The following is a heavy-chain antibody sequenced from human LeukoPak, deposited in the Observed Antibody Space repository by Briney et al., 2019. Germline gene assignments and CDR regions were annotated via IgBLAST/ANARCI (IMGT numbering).Heavy chain of an antibody. D-gene: IGHD3-10*01. CDR3: ARSDYGTGRYAFYFDY. J-gene: IGHJ4*02. CDR2: ILYDGSNK. CDR1: GFTFSNYG. V-gene: IGHV3-30*03. Sequence: GGSLRLSCAASGFTFSNYGMHWVRQAPGKGLEWGAAILYDGSNKYYADSVKGRFTISRDNAKKTLYLQMDSLRDEDTAVYYCARSDYGTGRYAFYFDYWGQGTQVTVSS.